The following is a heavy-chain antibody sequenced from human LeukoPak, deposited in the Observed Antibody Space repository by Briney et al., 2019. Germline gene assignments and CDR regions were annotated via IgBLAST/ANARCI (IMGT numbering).Heavy chain of an antibody. Sequence: ASVKVSCKASGYTFTSYGISWVRQAPGQGHEWMGWISAYNGNTNYAQKLQGRVTITTDTSTSTAYMELRSLRSDDTAVYYCARARIMITFGGVIVGEVAFDIWGQGTMVTVSS. V-gene: IGHV1-18*01. J-gene: IGHJ3*02. CDR3: ARARIMITFGGVIVGEVAFDI. D-gene: IGHD3-16*02. CDR1: GYTFTSYG. CDR2: ISAYNGNT.